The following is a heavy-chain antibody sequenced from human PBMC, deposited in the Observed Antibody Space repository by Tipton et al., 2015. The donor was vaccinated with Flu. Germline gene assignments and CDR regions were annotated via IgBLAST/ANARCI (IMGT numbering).Heavy chain of an antibody. CDR2: INEDGSTT. CDR1: GFAFSSYW. D-gene: IGHD2/OR15-2a*01. V-gene: IGHV3-7*01. Sequence: SLRLSCAASGFAFSSYWVLWVRQAPGKGLERVANINEDGSTTYYLGSVKGRFTISRDNARNSVFLQINSLRVEDTALYYCAIFKNPGHWGQGTLVTVSS. J-gene: IGHJ4*02. CDR3: AIFKNPGH.